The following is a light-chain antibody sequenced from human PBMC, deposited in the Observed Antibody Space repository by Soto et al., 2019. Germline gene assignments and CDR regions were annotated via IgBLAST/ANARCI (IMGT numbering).Light chain of an antibody. Sequence: DIVMTQSPDSLAVSLGERATINCKSSQSVLYSSNNKNYLAWYQQKPGQPPKLLIYWASTRESGVPDRFSGSGSGTDFTLTISSLQAEDVAVYYCQQYYSSPPTFCQGTKVDI. CDR1: QSVLYSSNNKNY. CDR2: WAS. J-gene: IGKJ1*01. CDR3: QQYYSSPPT. V-gene: IGKV4-1*01.